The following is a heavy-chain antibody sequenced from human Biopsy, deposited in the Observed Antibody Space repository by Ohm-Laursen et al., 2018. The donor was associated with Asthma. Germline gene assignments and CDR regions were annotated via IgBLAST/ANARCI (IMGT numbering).Heavy chain of an antibody. V-gene: IGHV3-30*18. CDR2: MSFDGRQT. J-gene: IGHJ6*02. Sequence: SLRLSCAASGFSFNSYGMHWVRQAPGKGLEWVAVMSFDGRQTYYGDSVKGRFTISRDNSKDTVYLQMNSLRAEDTAVYYCAKGRYKWNDGYYGLDVWGQGTTVTVS. D-gene: IGHD1-20*01. CDR1: GFSFNSYG. CDR3: AKGRYKWNDGYYGLDV.